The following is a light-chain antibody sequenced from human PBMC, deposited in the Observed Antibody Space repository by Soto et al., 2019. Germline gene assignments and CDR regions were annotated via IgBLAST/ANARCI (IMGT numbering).Light chain of an antibody. J-gene: IGKJ1*01. CDR1: QSLLHSNVYNY. Sequence: EIVMTQSTLSLPVTPGEPASISCRSSQSLLHSNVYNYLDWYLQKPGQSPQLLIYLGSNRSSGVPDRFSGSGSGTDFTLKISRVEAEDVGVYYCMQALQTPWTFGQGSKV. CDR2: LGS. CDR3: MQALQTPWT. V-gene: IGKV2-28*01.